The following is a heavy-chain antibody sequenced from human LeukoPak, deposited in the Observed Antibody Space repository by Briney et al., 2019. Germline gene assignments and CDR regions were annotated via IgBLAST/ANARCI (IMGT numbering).Heavy chain of an antibody. V-gene: IGHV3-21*01. CDR3: ARDSPELWFGELSPYYGMDV. D-gene: IGHD3-10*01. CDR2: ISSSSSYI. J-gene: IGHJ6*02. Sequence: GGSLRLSCAASGFTFSSYSMNWVRQAPGKGLEWVSSISSSSSYIYYADSVKGRFTISRDNAKNSLYLQMNSLRAEDTAVYYCARDSPELWFGELSPYYGMDVWGQGTTVTVSS. CDR1: GFTFSSYS.